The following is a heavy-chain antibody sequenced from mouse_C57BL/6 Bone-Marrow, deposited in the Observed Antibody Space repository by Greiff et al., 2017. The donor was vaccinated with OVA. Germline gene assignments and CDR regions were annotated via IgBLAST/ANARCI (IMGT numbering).Heavy chain of an antibody. D-gene: IGHD2-1*01. CDR3: ARGDLLCGYFDV. CDR1: GYTFTSYW. Sequence: QVQLQQPGAELVKPGASVKMSCKASGYTFTSYWITWVKQRPGQGLEWIGDIYPGSGSTTYNEKFKSKATLTVDTSSSTAYMQLSSLTSEDSAVYYCARGDLLCGYFDVWGTGTTVTVSA. CDR2: IYPGSGST. J-gene: IGHJ1*03. V-gene: IGHV1-55*01.